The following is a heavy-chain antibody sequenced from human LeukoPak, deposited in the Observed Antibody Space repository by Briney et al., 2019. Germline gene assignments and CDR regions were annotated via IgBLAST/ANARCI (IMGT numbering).Heavy chain of an antibody. V-gene: IGHV3-48*04. CDR1: GFAFSSYV. CDR2: ISSSSSTI. J-gene: IGHJ4*02. Sequence: GGSLRLSCAASGFAFSSYVMSWVRQAPGKGLEWVSYISSSSSTIYYADSVKGRFTISRDNAKNSLYLQMNSLRAEDTAVYYCARVGHFDWLFPPDYWGQGTLVTVSS. D-gene: IGHD3-9*01. CDR3: ARVGHFDWLFPPDY.